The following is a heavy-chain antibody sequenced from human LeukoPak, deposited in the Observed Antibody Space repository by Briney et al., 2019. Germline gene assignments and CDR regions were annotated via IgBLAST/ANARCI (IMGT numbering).Heavy chain of an antibody. CDR3: ARDRVDSGSSYAFDI. Sequence: ASVKVSCKASGYTFTGYYMHWVRQAPGQGLEWMGWINPNSGGTNYAQKFQGRVTMTRDTSISTAYMELSRLRSDDTAVYYCARDRVDSGSSYAFDIWGQGTMVTVSS. CDR2: INPNSGGT. CDR1: GYTFTGYY. V-gene: IGHV1-2*02. J-gene: IGHJ3*02. D-gene: IGHD1-26*01.